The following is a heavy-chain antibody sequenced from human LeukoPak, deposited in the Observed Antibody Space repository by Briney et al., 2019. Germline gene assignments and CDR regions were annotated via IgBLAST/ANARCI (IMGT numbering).Heavy chain of an antibody. CDR1: GFTYSNYW. Sequence: PGGSPILSCVVSGFTYSNYWMHWVRQVPGKGPVWVSRINPDGTIIDYADFVRGRFTISRDNAKNLLYLQMNGLRADDTTLYYCAKDLSWNTADRWGQGTLVTVSS. D-gene: IGHD1/OR15-1a*01. CDR3: AKDLSWNTADR. V-gene: IGHV3-74*01. J-gene: IGHJ5*02. CDR2: INPDGTII.